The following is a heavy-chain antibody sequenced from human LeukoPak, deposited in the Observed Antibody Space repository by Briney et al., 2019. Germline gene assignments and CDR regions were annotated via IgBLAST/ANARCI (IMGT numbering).Heavy chain of an antibody. CDR1: GYTFTGYY. CDR2: ISAYNGNT. J-gene: IGHJ3*02. D-gene: IGHD1-26*01. Sequence: GASVKVSCKASGYTFTGYYMHWVRQAPGQGLEWMGWISAYNGNTNYAQKAQGRVTMTTDTSTSTAYMEMRSLRTDDTAVYYCARKSLIWELREDDAFDIWGQGTMVTVSS. V-gene: IGHV1-18*04. CDR3: ARKSLIWELREDDAFDI.